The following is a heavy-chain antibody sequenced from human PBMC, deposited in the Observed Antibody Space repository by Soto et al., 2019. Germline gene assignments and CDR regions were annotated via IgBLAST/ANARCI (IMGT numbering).Heavy chain of an antibody. CDR2: INSDGSST. CDR3: ARTLGATTNY. Sequence: EVQLVESGGGLVQPGGSLRLSCAASGFTFSSYWMHWVRQAPGKGPVWVSRINSDGSSTSYADSVKGRFTISRDNAENTLYLQRNSLRAEDTAVYYCARTLGATTNYWGQGTLVTVSS. CDR1: GFTFSSYW. D-gene: IGHD1-26*01. J-gene: IGHJ4*02. V-gene: IGHV3-74*01.